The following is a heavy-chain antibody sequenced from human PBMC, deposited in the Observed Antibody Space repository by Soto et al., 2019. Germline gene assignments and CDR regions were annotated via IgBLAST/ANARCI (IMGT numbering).Heavy chain of an antibody. V-gene: IGHV4-39*01. CDR1: GGSISSSSYY. CDR2: IYYSGST. CDR3: ARHPHRWFDP. J-gene: IGHJ5*02. Sequence: PSETLSLTCTVSGGSISSSSYYWGWIRQPPGKGLEWIGSIYYSGSTYYNPSLKSRVTISVDTSKNQFSPKLSSVTAADTAVYYCARHPHRWFDPWGQGTLVTVSS.